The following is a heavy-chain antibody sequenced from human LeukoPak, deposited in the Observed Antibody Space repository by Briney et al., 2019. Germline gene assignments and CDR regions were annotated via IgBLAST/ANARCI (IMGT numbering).Heavy chain of an antibody. CDR3: ARDKITYSNYSPPDY. CDR1: GFTFSSYS. Sequence: PGGSLRLSCAASGFTFSSYSMSWVRQAPGKGLEWVSSISSSSSYIYYADSVKGRFTISRDNAKNSLYLQMNSLRAEDTAVYYCARDKITYSNYSPPDYWGQGTLVTVS. CDR2: ISSSSSYI. J-gene: IGHJ4*02. V-gene: IGHV3-21*01. D-gene: IGHD4-11*01.